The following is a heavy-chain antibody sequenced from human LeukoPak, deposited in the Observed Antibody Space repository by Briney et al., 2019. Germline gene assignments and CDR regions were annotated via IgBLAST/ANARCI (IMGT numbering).Heavy chain of an antibody. V-gene: IGHV4-30-2*01. J-gene: IGHJ4*02. CDR2: IYPRGST. Sequence: SQTLSLTCAVSGGSISSGSYSWSWIRQPPGKGLEWIGYIYPRGSTYYNPSLKSRVTMSVDTSKNQFSLKLSSVTAADTAVYYCARAIAVAGPGAFDYWGQGTLVTVSS. D-gene: IGHD6-19*01. CDR3: ARAIAVAGPGAFDY. CDR1: GGSISSGSYS.